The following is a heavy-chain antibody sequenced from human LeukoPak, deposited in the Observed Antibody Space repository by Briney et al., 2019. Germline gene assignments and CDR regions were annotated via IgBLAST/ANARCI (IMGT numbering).Heavy chain of an antibody. CDR3: AKDQSPVGASDPFHS. Sequence: PGGSLRLSCAASGFTFTIFAMTWVRQAPGKGLEWVSSISGSGASTYYADSVRGRFTISRDNSENTVYLQMNGLSVEDTALYLCAKDQSPVGASDPFHSWGRATKVSVSS. D-gene: IGHD1-26*01. V-gene: IGHV3-23*01. J-gene: IGHJ5*01. CDR2: ISGSGAST. CDR1: GFTFTIFA.